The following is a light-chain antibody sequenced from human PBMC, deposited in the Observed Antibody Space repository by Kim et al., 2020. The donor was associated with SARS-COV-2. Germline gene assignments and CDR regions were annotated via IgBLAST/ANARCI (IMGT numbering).Light chain of an antibody. CDR2: GTS. V-gene: IGLV1-40*01. CDR1: RSNIGAGYD. Sequence: TISCTGRRSNIGAGYDVHWYQQLPGTAPNLLIYGTSNRPSGVPDRFSGSKSGTSASLAITGLQAEDEADYYCQSYDSSLSGPYVFGTGTKVTVL. CDR3: QSYDSSLSGPYV. J-gene: IGLJ1*01.